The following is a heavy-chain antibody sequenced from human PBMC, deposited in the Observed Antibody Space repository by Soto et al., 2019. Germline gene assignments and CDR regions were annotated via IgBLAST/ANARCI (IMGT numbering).Heavy chain of an antibody. V-gene: IGHV4-59*12. CDR2: IYHSRST. Sequence: SETLSLTCTVSGGSISSYYWSWIRQPPGKGLEWIGYIYHSRSTYYNPSLKSRVTISVDTSKNQFSLKLSSVTAADTAVYYCARAQGGYSASDSWYGMAVWGQGTTVTVSS. CDR1: GGSISSYY. D-gene: IGHD5-12*01. CDR3: ARAQGGYSASDSWYGMAV. J-gene: IGHJ6*02.